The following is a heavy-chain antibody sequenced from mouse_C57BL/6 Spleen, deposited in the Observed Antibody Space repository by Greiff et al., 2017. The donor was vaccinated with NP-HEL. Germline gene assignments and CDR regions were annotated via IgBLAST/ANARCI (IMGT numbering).Heavy chain of an antibody. Sequence: QVQLQQPGAELVRPGSSVKLSCKASGYTFTSYWMDWVKQRPGQGLEWIGNIYPSDSETHYNQKFKDKATLTVDKSSSTAYMQLSSLTSEDSAVYYCARGGLDYYFDYWGQGTTLTVSS. J-gene: IGHJ2*01. D-gene: IGHD3-1*01. V-gene: IGHV1-61*01. CDR2: IYPSDSET. CDR3: ARGGLDYYFDY. CDR1: GYTFTSYW.